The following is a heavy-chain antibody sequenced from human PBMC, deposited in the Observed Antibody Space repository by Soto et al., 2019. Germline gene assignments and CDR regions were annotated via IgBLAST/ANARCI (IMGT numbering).Heavy chain of an antibody. CDR2: IKQDGSEK. J-gene: IGHJ6*03. CDR1: GFTFSSYW. D-gene: IGHD6-13*01. Sequence: GGSLRLSCAASGFTFSSYWMSWVRQAPGKGLEWVANIKQDGSEKYYVDSVKGRFTISSDNAKNSLYLQMNSLSAEDTAVYYCAREARSDSSPGGDYYYYMDVWGKGTTVTVSS. V-gene: IGHV3-7*01. CDR3: AREARSDSSPGGDYYYYMDV.